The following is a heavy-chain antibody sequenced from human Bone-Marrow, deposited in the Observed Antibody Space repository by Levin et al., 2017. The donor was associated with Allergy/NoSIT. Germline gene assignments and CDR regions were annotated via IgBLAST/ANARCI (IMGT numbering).Heavy chain of an antibody. Sequence: ASVKVSCRVSGNTLRESSIHWVRQAPGKGLEWMGGYHPQNGETVYAQTFQGRLTMTEDTSTDTAYMELNSLRSEDTAMYFCAESSGSPYNWFDPWGQGTLVTVSS. D-gene: IGHD3-22*01. CDR2: YHPQNGET. CDR1: GNTLRESS. V-gene: IGHV1-24*01. CDR3: AESSGSPYNWFDP. J-gene: IGHJ5*02.